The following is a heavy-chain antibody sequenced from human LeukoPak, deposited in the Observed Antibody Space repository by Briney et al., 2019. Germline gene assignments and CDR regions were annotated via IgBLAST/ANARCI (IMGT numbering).Heavy chain of an antibody. D-gene: IGHD3-10*01. CDR2: ISGSGGST. CDR3: AKDLHLSWFGEEGDAFDI. Sequence: GGSLRLSCAASGFTFSSYAMSWVRQAPGKGLEWVSAISGSGGSTYYADSVKGRFTISRDNSKNTLYLQMNSLRAEDTAVYYCAKDLHLSWFGEEGDAFDIWGQGTMVTVSS. V-gene: IGHV3-23*01. CDR1: GFTFSSYA. J-gene: IGHJ3*02.